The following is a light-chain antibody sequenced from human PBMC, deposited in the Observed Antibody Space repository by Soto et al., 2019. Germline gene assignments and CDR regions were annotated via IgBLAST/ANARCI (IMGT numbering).Light chain of an antibody. Sequence: EIVMTQSPATLSVSPGQRATLSCRASQSVSDKLAWFQQKPGQGPRLLVYGASTRATGVPPRFSGSGSGTDFTLTITSLQSEDFAVYYGQQYNNWPPITFGQGTRLEIK. CDR2: GAS. CDR3: QQYNNWPPIT. CDR1: QSVSDK. J-gene: IGKJ5*01. V-gene: IGKV3-15*01.